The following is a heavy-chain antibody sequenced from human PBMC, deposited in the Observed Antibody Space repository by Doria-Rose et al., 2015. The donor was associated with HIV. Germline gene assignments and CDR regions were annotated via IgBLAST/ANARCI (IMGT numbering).Heavy chain of an antibody. CDR1: GGSFSNYY. J-gene: IGHJ5*02. CDR3: ARSFTMVQGVTNWFDP. D-gene: IGHD3-10*01. Sequence: QVQLQQWGAGLLKPSKTLSLNCAVYGGSFSNYYWTWIRQPPGKGLEWIGEINHSGSTNYNPSLKSRVAISVDTSKNQFSLKLSSVTAADMAVYYCARSFTMVQGVTNWFDPWGQGTLVTVSS. CDR2: INHSGST. V-gene: IGHV4-34*01.